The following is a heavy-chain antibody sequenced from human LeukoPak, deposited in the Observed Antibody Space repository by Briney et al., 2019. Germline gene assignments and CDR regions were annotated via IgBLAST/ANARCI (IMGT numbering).Heavy chain of an antibody. CDR3: ARRSLVRTVGYYYGMDV. J-gene: IGHJ6*02. CDR1: GGSISSDY. D-gene: IGHD1-26*01. Sequence: SETLSLTCTVSGGSISSDYWSWIRQPPGKGLEWIGYIYYRGSTNYNPSLKSRATISVDTSKKQFSLKLSSVTAADTAVYYCARRSLVRTVGYYYGMDVWGQGTTVTVSS. CDR2: IYYRGST. V-gene: IGHV4-59*08.